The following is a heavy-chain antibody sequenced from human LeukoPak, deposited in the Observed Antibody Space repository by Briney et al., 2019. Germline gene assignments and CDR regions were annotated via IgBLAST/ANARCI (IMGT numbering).Heavy chain of an antibody. V-gene: IGHV4-4*07. J-gene: IGHJ6*03. D-gene: IGHD3-9*01. CDR2: VSSSGST. CDR1: GDSITYFY. CDR3: ARDLSLTGYYHPTYYMDV. Sequence: SETLSLTCSVSGDSITYFYWSWIRQAAGKGLEWIGRVSSSGSTDYNASLKSRVTMSVDTSKNQLSLKVISVTAADTAVYYCARDLSLTGYYHPTYYMDVWGKGTTVTISS.